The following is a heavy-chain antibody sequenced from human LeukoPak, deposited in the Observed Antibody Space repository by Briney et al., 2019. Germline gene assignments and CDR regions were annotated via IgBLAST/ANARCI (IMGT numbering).Heavy chain of an antibody. CDR3: ARLDEDTGASTYFDF. J-gene: IGHJ4*02. CDR2: IYPGDSDI. V-gene: IGHV5-51*01. Sequence: PGESLKISCKGSGYNFTSYWIGWVRQMPGKGLEWMGIIYPGDSDIRYSPSFQGQVTVSADKSISTAYMQWSSLRASDTDIYYCARLDEDTGASTYFDFWGQGTLVTVSS. CDR1: GYNFTSYW. D-gene: IGHD5-18*01.